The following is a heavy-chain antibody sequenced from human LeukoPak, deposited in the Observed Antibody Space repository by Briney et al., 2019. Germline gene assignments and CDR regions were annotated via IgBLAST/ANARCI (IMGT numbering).Heavy chain of an antibody. J-gene: IGHJ4*02. Sequence: SVKVSCKASGGTSSSYTISWVRQAPGQGLEWMGRIIPIPGIANYAQKFQGRVTITADKSTSTAYMELSSLRSEDTAVYYCARGTPEGYGDYQLFDYWGQGTLVTVSS. CDR2: IIPIPGIA. CDR1: GGTSSSYT. CDR3: ARGTPEGYGDYQLFDY. D-gene: IGHD4-17*01. V-gene: IGHV1-69*02.